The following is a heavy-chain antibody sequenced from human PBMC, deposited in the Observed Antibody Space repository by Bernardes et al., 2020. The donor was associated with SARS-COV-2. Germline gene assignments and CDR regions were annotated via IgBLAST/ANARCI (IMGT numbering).Heavy chain of an antibody. J-gene: IGHJ4*02. D-gene: IGHD2-8*01. CDR3: AREDMNTNSFDY. CDR2: ISRSDSRS. Sequence: GESLCLSCAASGFSFSDYYMSWIRQIPGKGLEWLAFISRSDSRSESSESYADSVKGRFTISRDNAMNSLFLQMNSLSAADSAVYYCAREDMNTNSFDYWGQGTPVTVSS. CDR1: GFSFSDYY. V-gene: IGHV3-11*01.